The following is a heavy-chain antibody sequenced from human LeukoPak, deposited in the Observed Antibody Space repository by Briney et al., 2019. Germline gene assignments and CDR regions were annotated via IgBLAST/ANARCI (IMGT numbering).Heavy chain of an antibody. Sequence: GGSLRLSCAASGFIFSTYWMHWVRQVPGKRLVWVSHISNDGRITNYADSVKGRFTISRDDAKNTLFLQLNSLRAEDTALYYCARAVPLTVAGGFDLWGQGTMVTVSS. CDR3: ARAVPLTVAGGFDL. D-gene: IGHD6-19*01. V-gene: IGHV3-74*01. CDR1: GFIFSTYW. CDR2: ISNDGRIT. J-gene: IGHJ3*01.